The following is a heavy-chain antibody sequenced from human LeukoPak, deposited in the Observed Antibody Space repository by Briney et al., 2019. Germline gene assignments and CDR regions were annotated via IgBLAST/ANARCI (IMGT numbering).Heavy chain of an antibody. J-gene: IGHJ4*02. Sequence: GRSLRLSCAASGFTFSSYGMHWVRQAPGKGLEWVAVISYDGSNKYYADSVKGRFTISRDNSKNTLYLQMNSLRAEDTAVYYCAKDRGSGGSFDYWGQGTLVTVSS. CDR3: AKDRGSGGSFDY. CDR2: ISYDGSNK. CDR1: GFTFSSYG. D-gene: IGHD2-15*01. V-gene: IGHV3-30*18.